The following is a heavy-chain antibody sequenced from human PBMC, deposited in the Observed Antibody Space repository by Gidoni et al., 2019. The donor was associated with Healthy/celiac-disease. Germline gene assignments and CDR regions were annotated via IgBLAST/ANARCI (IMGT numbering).Heavy chain of an antibody. D-gene: IGHD3-16*01. CDR1: GFPFSSYA. J-gene: IGHJ4*02. CDR3: AKDITGGVGPLGY. Sequence: EVQLLASGGGLVHPGGSLRLPCAASGFPFSSYAMSWVRQAAGKGLEWVSAISGSGGSTYYADAVKGRFTISRDNSKNTLYLQMNSLRGGDTAVYYCAKDITGGVGPLGYWGQGNLVTVSS. CDR2: ISGSGGST. V-gene: IGHV3-23*01.